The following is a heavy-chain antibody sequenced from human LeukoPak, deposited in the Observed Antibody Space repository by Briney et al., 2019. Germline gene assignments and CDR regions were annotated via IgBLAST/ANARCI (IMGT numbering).Heavy chain of an antibody. CDR1: GFTFISYK. J-gene: IGHJ3*02. CDR2: ISSSVSTI. D-gene: IGHD5-24*01. V-gene: IGHV3-48*03. Sequence: GGSLRLSCAASGFTFISYKMNWVRRAPGKGREWVSYISSSVSTIYYAGSVKGRFTISRDNAKNSLYLHMNSLRAEDTAVYYCARGREGAFDIWGQGTMVTVSS. CDR3: ARGREGAFDI.